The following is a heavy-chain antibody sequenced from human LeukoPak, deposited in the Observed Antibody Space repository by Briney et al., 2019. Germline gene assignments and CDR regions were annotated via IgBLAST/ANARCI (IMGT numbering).Heavy chain of an antibody. V-gene: IGHV4-39*07. CDR3: ASPTVTTALDAFDI. D-gene: IGHD4-17*01. CDR1: GGSISSSSYY. J-gene: IGHJ3*02. CDR2: IYYSGST. Sequence: SETLSLTCTVSGGSISSSSYYWGWIRQPPGKGLEWIGSIYYSGSTYYNPSLKSRVTISVDTSKNQFSLKLSSVTAADTAVYYCASPTVTTALDAFDIWGQGTMVTVSS.